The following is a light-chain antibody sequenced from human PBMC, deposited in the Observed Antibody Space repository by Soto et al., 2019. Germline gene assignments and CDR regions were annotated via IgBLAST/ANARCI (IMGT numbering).Light chain of an antibody. CDR3: QQYGSSGK. J-gene: IGKJ1*01. Sequence: EIVLTHSLATLSFSPLKIATLSFSSSQSVTSYLAWYQQKPGQAPRLLIYDASNRATGIPDRFSGSGSGTDFTLTISRLEPEDFAVYYCQQYGSSGKFGQGTKVDIK. CDR1: QSVTSY. V-gene: IGKV3-20*01. CDR2: DAS.